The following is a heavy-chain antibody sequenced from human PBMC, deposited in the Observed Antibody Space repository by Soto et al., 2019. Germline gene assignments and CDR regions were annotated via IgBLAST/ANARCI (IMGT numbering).Heavy chain of an antibody. CDR3: ARPTRQGYSYGYYYYGMDV. J-gene: IGHJ6*02. Sequence: XSVKVSCKASVYTFTSYDINWVRQATGQGLEWMGWMNPNSGNTGYAQKFQGRVTMTRNTSISTAYMELSSLRSEDTAVYYCARPTRQGYSYGYYYYGMDVWGQGTTVTASS. CDR2: MNPNSGNT. V-gene: IGHV1-8*01. D-gene: IGHD5-18*01. CDR1: VYTFTSYD.